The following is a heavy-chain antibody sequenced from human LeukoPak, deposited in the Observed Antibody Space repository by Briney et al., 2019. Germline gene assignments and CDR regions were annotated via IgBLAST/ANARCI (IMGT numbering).Heavy chain of an antibody. V-gene: IGHV3-23*01. CDR3: ARDPGSSDY. CDR2: ISGYGGGGST. Sequence: SGGSLRLSCAASGFTFSSYAMSWVRQAPGKGLEWVSSISGYGGGGSTDYADSVKGRFTISRDSSKNTLYLQMNSLRAEDTAVYYCARDPGSSDYWGQGTLVTVSS. CDR1: GFTFSSYA. J-gene: IGHJ4*02. D-gene: IGHD3-10*01.